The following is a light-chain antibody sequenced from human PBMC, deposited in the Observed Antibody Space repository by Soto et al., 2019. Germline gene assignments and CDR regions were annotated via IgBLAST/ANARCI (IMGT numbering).Light chain of an antibody. CDR3: SSYTSSSTVV. Sequence: QSALTQPASVSGSPGHPPPPPCTGTSSDVGGYNYVSWYQQHPGKAPKLMIYDVSNRPSGVSNRFSGSKSGNTASLTISGLQAEDEADYYCSSYTSSSTVVFGGGTKLTVL. V-gene: IGLV2-14*01. CDR1: SSDVGGYNY. J-gene: IGLJ2*01. CDR2: DVS.